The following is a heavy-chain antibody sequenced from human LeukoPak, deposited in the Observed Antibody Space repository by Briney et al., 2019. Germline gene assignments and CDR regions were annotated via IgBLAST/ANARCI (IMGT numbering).Heavy chain of an antibody. Sequence: SETLSLTCTVSGGSISSGDYYWSWIRQPPGKGLEWIGYIYYSGSTNYNPSLKSRVTISVDTSKNQFSLKLSSVTAADTAVYYCARIYGDYSHLRFSYYYYYMDVWGKGTTVTVSS. D-gene: IGHD4-17*01. CDR2: IYYSGST. J-gene: IGHJ6*03. CDR3: ARIYGDYSHLRFSYYYYYMDV. V-gene: IGHV4-61*08. CDR1: GGSISSGDYY.